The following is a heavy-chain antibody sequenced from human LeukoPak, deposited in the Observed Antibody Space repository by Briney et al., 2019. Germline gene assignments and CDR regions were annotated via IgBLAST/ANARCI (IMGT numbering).Heavy chain of an antibody. J-gene: IGHJ4*02. CDR2: ISAGGETT. D-gene: IGHD4-23*01. CDR1: GFTFSSSA. Sequence: TGGSLRLSCAASGFTFSSSAMSWVRQAPGKGLEWVSAISAGGETTYYADSLKGRFTISRDSAKNSLYLKMNSLRAEDTAVYYCARAYGGNSFDYWGQGTLVTVSS. CDR3: ARAYGGNSFDY. V-gene: IGHV3-23*01.